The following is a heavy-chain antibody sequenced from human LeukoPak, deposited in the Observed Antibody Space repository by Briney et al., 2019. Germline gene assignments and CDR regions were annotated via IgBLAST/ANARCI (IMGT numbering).Heavy chain of an antibody. Sequence: GGSLRLSCAASGFTLSDYHMNWVRQAPGKGLEWLSSITTISHYIYYAGAVRGRFTISRDNAKNSLYLQMNRLRAEDTAVYFCVRVTTNGYFDYWGQGSLVTVSS. CDR1: GFTLSDYH. V-gene: IGHV3-21*01. J-gene: IGHJ4*02. D-gene: IGHD1-1*01. CDR2: ITTISHYI. CDR3: VRVTTNGYFDY.